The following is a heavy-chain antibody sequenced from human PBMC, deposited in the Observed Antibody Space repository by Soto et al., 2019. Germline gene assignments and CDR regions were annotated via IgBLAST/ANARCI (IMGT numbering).Heavy chain of an antibody. Sequence: EVQVWESEGGSVQPGGSLRLSCAASGFTFSNFAMSWVRHAPGKGLEWVSEISGSTGTTYYADSVKGRFIISRDNSKNSVHLQMNSLRAEDTAVYYCAKDTSSSPHYMDVWGKGTAVTVSS. CDR1: GFTFSNFA. J-gene: IGHJ6*03. CDR2: ISGSTGTT. V-gene: IGHV3-23*01. CDR3: AKDTSSSPHYMDV. D-gene: IGHD2-2*01.